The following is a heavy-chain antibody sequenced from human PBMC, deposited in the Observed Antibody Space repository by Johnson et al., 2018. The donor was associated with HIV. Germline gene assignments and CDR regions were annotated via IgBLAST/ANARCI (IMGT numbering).Heavy chain of an antibody. CDR3: ARDITSSNYAFDI. CDR2: INWNGDNT. D-gene: IGHD6-13*01. CDR1: GFTFSSYG. J-gene: IGHJ3*02. Sequence: VQLVESGGGVVQPGRSLRLSCAASGFTFSSYGMSWVRQAPGKGLEWVSGINWNGDNTGYADSVKGRFTISRDNAKNSLYLQMNSLRAEDTALYYCARDITSSNYAFDIWGQGTMVTVSS. V-gene: IGHV3-20*04.